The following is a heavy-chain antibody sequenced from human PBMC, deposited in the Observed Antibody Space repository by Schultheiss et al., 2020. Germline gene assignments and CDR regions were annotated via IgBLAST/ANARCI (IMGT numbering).Heavy chain of an antibody. CDR2: ISSSSSYT. CDR1: GFTFSDYY. V-gene: IGHV3-11*06. J-gene: IGHJ4*02. CDR3: ARWAYCGGDCFHFDY. D-gene: IGHD2-21*02. Sequence: GESLKISCAASGFTFSDYYMSWIRQAPGKGLEWVSYISSSSSYTNYADSVKGRFTISRDNAKNSLYLQMNSLRAEDTAVYYCARWAYCGGDCFHFDYWGQGTLVTVSS.